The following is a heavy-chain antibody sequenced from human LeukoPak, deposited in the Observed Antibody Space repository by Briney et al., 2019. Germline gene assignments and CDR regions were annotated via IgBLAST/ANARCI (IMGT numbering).Heavy chain of an antibody. CDR1: GFTFSSYS. Sequence: GGSLRLSCAASGFTFSSYSMNWVRQAPGKGLEWVSYISSSSSTIYYADSVKGRFAISRDNAKNSLYLQMNSLRAEDTAVYYCARDRFTMVRGVSDYWGQGTLVTVSS. J-gene: IGHJ4*02. CDR3: ARDRFTMVRGVSDY. V-gene: IGHV3-48*01. CDR2: ISSSSSTI. D-gene: IGHD3-10*01.